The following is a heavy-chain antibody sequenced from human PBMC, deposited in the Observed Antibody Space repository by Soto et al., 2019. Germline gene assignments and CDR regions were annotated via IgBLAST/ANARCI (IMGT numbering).Heavy chain of an antibody. D-gene: IGHD3-22*01. CDR3: AKGERYDSRDYYYKDAFDV. V-gene: IGHV3-23*01. Sequence: EVQLLESGGDLVQPGGSLRLSCAASGFTFNSYVMTWVRQAPGKGLEWVSVISGRGGSTFYADSVKGRFTISRDNSKNTLHLQMNSLRAEDTAVYYCAKGERYDSRDYYYKDAFDVWGQGTLVTVSS. CDR1: GFTFNSYV. J-gene: IGHJ3*01. CDR2: ISGRGGST.